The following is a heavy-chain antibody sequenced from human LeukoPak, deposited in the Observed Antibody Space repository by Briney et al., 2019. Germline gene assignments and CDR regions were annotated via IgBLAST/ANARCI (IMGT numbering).Heavy chain of an antibody. Sequence: ASVKVSCKASEDTFTNYYIHWVRHAPGQGLEWMGIMSPSAGRPTYAQRFQGRVTMTSNVSTRTVYMELNSLTSDDTAVYYCARVFDYAYFDYWGQGSLVTVSS. CDR3: ARVFDYAYFDY. CDR2: MSPSAGRP. J-gene: IGHJ4*02. D-gene: IGHD3-16*01. V-gene: IGHV1-46*01. CDR1: EDTFTNYY.